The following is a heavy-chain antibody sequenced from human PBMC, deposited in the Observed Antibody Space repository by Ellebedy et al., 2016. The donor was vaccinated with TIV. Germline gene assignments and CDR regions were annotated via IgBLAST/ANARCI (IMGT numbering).Heavy chain of an antibody. D-gene: IGHD3-3*01. CDR1: GFTFSSYA. Sequence: GESLKISXAASGFTFSSYAMSWVRQAPGKGLEWVANIKQDGSEKYYVDSVKGRFTISRDNAKNSLFLQMNSLRAEDTAVYYCARDDDFWSGYHLGYWGQGTLVTVSS. CDR3: ARDDDFWSGYHLGY. J-gene: IGHJ4*02. CDR2: IKQDGSEK. V-gene: IGHV3-7*01.